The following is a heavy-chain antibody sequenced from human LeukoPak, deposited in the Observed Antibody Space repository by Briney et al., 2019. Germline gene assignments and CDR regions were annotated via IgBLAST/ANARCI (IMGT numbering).Heavy chain of an antibody. CDR2: IWYDGSNK. J-gene: IGHJ4*02. CDR1: GFTFSSYG. CDR3: ARDQMVQGVIYYFDY. Sequence: PGGSLRLSCAASGFTFSSYGMHWVRQAPGGGLEWVAVIWYDGSNKYYADSVKGRFTISRDNSKNTLYLQMNSLRAEDTAVYYCARDQMVQGVIYYFDYWGQGTLVTVSS. V-gene: IGHV3-33*01. D-gene: IGHD3-10*01.